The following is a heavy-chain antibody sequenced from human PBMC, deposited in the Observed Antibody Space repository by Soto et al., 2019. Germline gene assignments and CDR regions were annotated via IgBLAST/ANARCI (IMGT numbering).Heavy chain of an antibody. CDR2: ISGSGGST. CDR3: AKSTLDEFWNGYYFDS. V-gene: IGHV3-23*01. D-gene: IGHD3-3*01. Sequence: GGSLRLSCAASGFTFSSYAMSWVRQAPGKGLEWVSAISGSGGSTYYADSVKGRFTISRDNSENTLYLQMNSLRAEDTAVYYCAKSTLDEFWNGYYFDSWGQGTLVTVSS. J-gene: IGHJ4*02. CDR1: GFTFSSYA.